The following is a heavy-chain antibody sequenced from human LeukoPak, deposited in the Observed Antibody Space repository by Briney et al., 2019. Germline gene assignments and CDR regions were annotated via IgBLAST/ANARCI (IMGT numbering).Heavy chain of an antibody. D-gene: IGHD1-26*01. Sequence: GGSLRLSCAASGFTFSSYSMNWVRQAPGKGLEWVSYISSSSTIYYADSVKGRFTISRDNAKNSLYLQMNSLRAEDTAVYYCARDKSLELLEDYFGYWGQGTLVTVSS. V-gene: IGHV3-48*01. CDR2: ISSSSTI. J-gene: IGHJ4*02. CDR3: ARDKSLELLEDYFGY. CDR1: GFTFSSYS.